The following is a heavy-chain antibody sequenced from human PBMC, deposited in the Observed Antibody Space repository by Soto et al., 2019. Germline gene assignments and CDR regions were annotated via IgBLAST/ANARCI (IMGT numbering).Heavy chain of an antibody. Sequence: QVQLVQSGAEVKKTGASVKVSWKASGYTFTSYGISWVRQAPGQGLEWMGWISAYNGNTNYAQKLQGRVTMTTDTSTSTAYMELRSLRSDDTAVYYCARDDNDYSNYYRYYGMDVWGQGTTVTVSS. CDR3: ARDDNDYSNYYRYYGMDV. CDR1: GYTFTSYG. CDR2: ISAYNGNT. V-gene: IGHV1-18*01. D-gene: IGHD4-4*01. J-gene: IGHJ6*02.